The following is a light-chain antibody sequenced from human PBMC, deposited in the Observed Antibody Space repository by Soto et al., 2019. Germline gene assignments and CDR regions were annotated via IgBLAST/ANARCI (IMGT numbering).Light chain of an antibody. J-gene: IGLJ1*01. CDR1: SSNIGSNT. CDR3: AAWDDSLNGYV. CDR2: SNN. Sequence: SVLPQPPSWSGTPGQRVTISCSGSSSNIGSNTVNWYQQLPGTAPKLLIYSNNQRPPGVPDRFSGSKSGTSASLAISGLQSEDEADYYCAAWDDSLNGYVFGTGTKVTVL. V-gene: IGLV1-44*01.